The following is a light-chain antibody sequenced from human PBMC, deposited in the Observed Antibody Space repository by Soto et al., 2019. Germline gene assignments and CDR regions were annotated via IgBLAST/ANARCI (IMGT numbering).Light chain of an antibody. CDR3: QQXNSYCT. V-gene: IGKV1-5*03. J-gene: IGKJ3*01. CDR1: QSINSW. Sequence: DIQMTQSPSTLSASVGDRVTITSRASQSINSWLAWYQQKPGKAPKLLIYKASSLKSGVPSRFSGSGSGTXXXXXXXXXXXXXXAXYYCQQXNSYCTFGPGTKVDIK. CDR2: KAS.